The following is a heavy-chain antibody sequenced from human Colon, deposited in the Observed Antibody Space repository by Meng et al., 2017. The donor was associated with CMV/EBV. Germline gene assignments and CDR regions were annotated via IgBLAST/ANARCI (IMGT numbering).Heavy chain of an antibody. CDR2: IIPIFGTA. CDR3: ARDHIRLVWFGAFGMDV. CDR1: GGTFSSYA. D-gene: IGHD3-10*01. J-gene: IGHJ6*02. V-gene: IGHV1-69*05. Sequence: SVKVSCKASGGTFSSYAISWVRQAPGQGLEWMGGIIPIFGTANYAQKFQGRVTITTDESTSTAYMELRSLKSDDTAVYYCARDHIRLVWFGAFGMDVWGQGTTVTVSS.